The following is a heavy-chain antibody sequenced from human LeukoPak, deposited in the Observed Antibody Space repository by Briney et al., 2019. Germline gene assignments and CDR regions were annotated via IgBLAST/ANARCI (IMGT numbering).Heavy chain of an antibody. J-gene: IGHJ6*03. CDR1: GFTFDDYG. D-gene: IGHD5-24*01. CDR3: ARVAYKDYYYMDV. Sequence: GGSLRLFCAASGFTFDDYGMSWVRQAPGKGLEWVSGINWNGGSTGYAGSVKGRFTISRDNAKNSLYLQMNSLRAEDTALYYCARVAYKDYYYMDVWGKGTTVTVSS. V-gene: IGHV3-20*04. CDR2: INWNGGST.